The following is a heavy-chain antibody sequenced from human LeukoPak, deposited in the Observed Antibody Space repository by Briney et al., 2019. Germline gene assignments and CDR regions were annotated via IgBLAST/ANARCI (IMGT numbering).Heavy chain of an antibody. D-gene: IGHD6-13*01. Sequence: SETLSLTCTASGGSISSGGYYWSWIRQHPGKGMEWIGYIYNSGSTYYNPSLKSRVTISVDTSKNQFSLKLSSVTAADTAVYYCARGGIAAAGTRGYYYYGMDVWGQGTTVTVSS. CDR2: IYNSGST. CDR1: GGSISSGGYY. J-gene: IGHJ6*02. V-gene: IGHV4-31*03. CDR3: ARGGIAAAGTRGYYYYGMDV.